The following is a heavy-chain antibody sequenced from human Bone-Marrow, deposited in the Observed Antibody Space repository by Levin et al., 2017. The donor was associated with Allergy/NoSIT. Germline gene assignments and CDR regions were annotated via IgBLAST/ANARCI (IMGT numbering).Heavy chain of an antibody. CDR3: AKVSIVATITASDY. V-gene: IGHV3-30*18. Sequence: GGSLRLSCAASGFTFSSYGMHWVRQAPGKGLEWVAVISYDGSNKYYADSVKGRFTISRDNSKNTLYLQMNSLRAEDTAVYYCAKVSIVATITASDYWGQGTLVTVSS. D-gene: IGHD5-12*01. J-gene: IGHJ4*02. CDR1: GFTFSSYG. CDR2: ISYDGSNK.